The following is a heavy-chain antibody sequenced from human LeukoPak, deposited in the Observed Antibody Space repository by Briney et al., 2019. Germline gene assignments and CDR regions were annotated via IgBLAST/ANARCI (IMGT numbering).Heavy chain of an antibody. CDR3: ASVRGYSYPALDY. Sequence: KPGGSLRLSCAASGFTLSDYYMSWIRQAPGKGLEWVSYISSSGSTIYYADSVKGRFTISRDNAKNSLYLQMNSLRAEDTAVYYCASVRGYSYPALDYWGQGTLVTVSS. CDR2: ISSSGSTI. J-gene: IGHJ4*02. CDR1: GFTLSDYY. V-gene: IGHV3-11*04. D-gene: IGHD5-18*01.